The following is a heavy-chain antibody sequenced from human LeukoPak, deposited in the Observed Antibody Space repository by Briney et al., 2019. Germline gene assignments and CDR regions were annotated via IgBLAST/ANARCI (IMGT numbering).Heavy chain of an antibody. V-gene: IGHV3-30*02. Sequence: GGSLRLSCAASGFTFSSYSMNWVRQAPGKGLEWVAFIRYDGSNKYYADSVKGRFTISRDNSKNTLYLQMNSLRAEDTAVYYCAREGPRARIAALDYWGQGTLVTVSS. CDR2: IRYDGSNK. J-gene: IGHJ4*02. D-gene: IGHD6-6*01. CDR3: AREGPRARIAALDY. CDR1: GFTFSSYS.